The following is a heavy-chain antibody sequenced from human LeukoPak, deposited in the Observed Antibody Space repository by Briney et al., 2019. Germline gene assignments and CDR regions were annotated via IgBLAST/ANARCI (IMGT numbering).Heavy chain of an antibody. D-gene: IGHD3-10*01. J-gene: IGHJ6*03. Sequence: GASVKVSCKASGYIFTTYYIHWVRQAPGQGLEWMGIINPTGISTTYAQKFQGRVTITRNTSISTAYMELSSLRSEDTAVYYCARGSGSYYLTYMDVWGKGTTVTISS. CDR1: GYIFTTYY. CDR2: INPTGIST. V-gene: IGHV1-46*01. CDR3: ARGSGSYYLTYMDV.